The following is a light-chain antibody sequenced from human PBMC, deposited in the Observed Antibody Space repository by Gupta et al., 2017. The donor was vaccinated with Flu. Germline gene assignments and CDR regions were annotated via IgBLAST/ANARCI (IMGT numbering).Light chain of an antibody. CDR2: DVS. CDR1: SSDVGGYNY. J-gene: IGLJ3*02. V-gene: IGLV2-11*01. Sequence: SALTQPRSVSGSPGQSVTISCTGTSSDVGGYNYVSWYQQHPGKAPELMVYDVSTRPSGVPDRFSGSKNGDTASLTISELQDEDEDDYYCCANTGSHPWVFGGGTKLTVL. CDR3: CANTGSHPWV.